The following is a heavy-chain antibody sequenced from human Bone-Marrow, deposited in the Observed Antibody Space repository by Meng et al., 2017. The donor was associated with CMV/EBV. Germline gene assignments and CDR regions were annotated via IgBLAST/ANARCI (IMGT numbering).Heavy chain of an antibody. V-gene: IGHV1-69*05. J-gene: IGHJ6*02. CDR3: ARAVAGTNYYYYGMDV. D-gene: IGHD1-1*01. CDR1: GGTFSSYA. Sequence: SVKVSCKASGGTFSSYAISWVRQAPGQGLEWMGGIIPIFGTANYAQKFQGRVTITTDESTSTAYMELSSLRSEDTAVYYCARAVAGTNYYYYGMDVCGQGTTVTASS. CDR2: IIPIFGTA.